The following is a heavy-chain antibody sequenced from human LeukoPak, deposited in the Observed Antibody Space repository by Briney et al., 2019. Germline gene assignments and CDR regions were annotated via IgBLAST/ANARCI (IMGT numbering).Heavy chain of an antibody. D-gene: IGHD6-19*01. Sequence: ASVKVSCKASGYTFTVYFMHWVRQAPGQGLELMGWINPNSGGTNYAQKVQGRVTMTRDTSISTAYMELSRLRFDDTAVYYCATVETGLRGSGWYPFDYWGQGTLVTVSS. J-gene: IGHJ4*02. CDR2: INPNSGGT. CDR1: GYTFTVYF. V-gene: IGHV1-2*02. CDR3: ATVETGLRGSGWYPFDY.